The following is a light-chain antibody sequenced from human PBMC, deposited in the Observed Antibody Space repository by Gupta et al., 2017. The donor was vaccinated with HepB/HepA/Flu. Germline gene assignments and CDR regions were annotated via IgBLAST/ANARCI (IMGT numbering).Light chain of an antibody. Sequence: QMTQFPPSLFASVGDRVTITCQASQSISSYLNWYQQKPGKAPKLLIYAASSLQSGVPSRFSGSGSGTDFTLTISSLQPEDFATYYCQQNDSTPCTFGHGTKVEIK. V-gene: IGKV1-39*01. CDR3: QQNDSTPCT. CDR2: AAS. J-gene: IGKJ2*02. CDR1: QSISSY.